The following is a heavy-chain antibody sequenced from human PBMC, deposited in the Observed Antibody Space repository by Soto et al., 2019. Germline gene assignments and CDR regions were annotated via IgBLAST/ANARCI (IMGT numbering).Heavy chain of an antibody. V-gene: IGHV3-23*01. CDR1: GFTFSSYA. CDR2: ISGSGGST. J-gene: IGHJ6*02. CDR3: SKYHGFGILTAYYYYYYGMDV. Sequence: GGSLRLSCAASGFTFSSYAMSWVRQAPGKGLEWVSAISGSGGSTYYADSVKGRFTISRDNSKNTLYLQMNSLRAEDTAVYYCSKYHGFGILTAYYYYYYGMDVWGQGTTVTVSS. D-gene: IGHD3-9*01.